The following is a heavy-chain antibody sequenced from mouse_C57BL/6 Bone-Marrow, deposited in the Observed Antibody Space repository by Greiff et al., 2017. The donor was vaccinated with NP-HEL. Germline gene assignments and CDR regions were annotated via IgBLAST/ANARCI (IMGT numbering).Heavy chain of an antibody. V-gene: IGHV1-59*01. CDR3: ARSFFSTKGFDY. Sequence: QVQLQQPGAELVRPGTSVKLSCKASGYTFTSYWMHWVQQRPGQGLEWIGVIDPSDSYTNYNQKFKGKATLTVDTSSSTAYMQLSSLTSEDSAVYYCARSFFSTKGFDYWGQGTTLTVSS. J-gene: IGHJ2*01. CDR2: IDPSDSYT. CDR1: GYTFTSYW.